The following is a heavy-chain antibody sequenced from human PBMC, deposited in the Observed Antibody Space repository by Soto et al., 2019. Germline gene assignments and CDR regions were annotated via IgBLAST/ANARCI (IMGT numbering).Heavy chain of an antibody. CDR3: AVDTYYYDSSGYYYFDY. J-gene: IGHJ4*02. CDR1: GYTFTSYD. D-gene: IGHD3-22*01. V-gene: IGHV1-8*01. Sequence: ASVKVSCKASGYTFTSYDINWVRQATGQGLEWMGWMNPNSGNTGYAQKFQGRVTMTRNTSISTAYMELSSLRSEDTAVYYCAVDTYYYDSSGYYYFDYWGQGTLVTVSS. CDR2: MNPNSGNT.